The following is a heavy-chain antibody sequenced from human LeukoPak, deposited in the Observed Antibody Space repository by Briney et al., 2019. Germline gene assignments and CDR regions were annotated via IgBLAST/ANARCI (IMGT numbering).Heavy chain of an antibody. D-gene: IGHD5-12*01. CDR3: ASLVRATDIVATIVDY. J-gene: IGHJ4*02. CDR2: ISSSSSYI. CDR1: GFTFSSYS. Sequence: GGSLRLSCAASGFTFSSYSMNWVRQAPGKGLEWVSSISSSSSYIYYADSVKGRFTISRDNAKNSLYLQMNSLRAEDTAVYYCASLVRATDIVATIVDYWGQGTLVTVSS. V-gene: IGHV3-21*01.